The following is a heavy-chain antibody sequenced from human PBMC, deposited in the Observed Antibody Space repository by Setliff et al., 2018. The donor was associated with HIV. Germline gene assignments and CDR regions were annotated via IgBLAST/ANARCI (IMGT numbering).Heavy chain of an antibody. CDR3: ARKGSGSSFDFEY. CDR2: ITGGSGNT. CDR1: GYTFICYA. J-gene: IGHJ4*02. V-gene: IGHV1-3*01. Sequence: SVKVSCKASGYTFICYAIHWVRQAPGQSLEWMGWITGGSGNTKYSEKFQGRVTLTRDTSASTAYMELSSLRSEDTAVYYCARKGSGSSFDFEYWGQGTLVTVSS. D-gene: IGHD3-10*01.